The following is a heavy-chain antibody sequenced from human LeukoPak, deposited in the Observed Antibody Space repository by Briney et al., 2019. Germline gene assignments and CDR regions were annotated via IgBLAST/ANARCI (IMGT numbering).Heavy chain of an antibody. Sequence: GGSLRLSCAVSGFTVSSIYMSWVRQAPGKGLEWVSFIYSDGNTYYGDSVKGRFTLSRDSSRNTLYLQMNSLTVDDTAVYYCAGDTHSSSWYDHWGQGTLVTVSS. V-gene: IGHV3-53*01. CDR2: IYSDGNT. J-gene: IGHJ5*02. D-gene: IGHD6-19*01. CDR1: GFTVSSIY. CDR3: AGDTHSSSWYDH.